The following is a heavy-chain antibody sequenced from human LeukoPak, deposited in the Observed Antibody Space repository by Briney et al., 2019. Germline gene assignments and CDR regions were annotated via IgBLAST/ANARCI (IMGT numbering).Heavy chain of an antibody. Sequence: SETLSLTCTVSGGSISSYYWNWIRQPPGKGLEWIGYIFYSGITNYNPSLKSRVTISVDTSKKQFSLKLTSVTAADTAVYYCARDSGSYPHWFAPWGQGTLVTVSS. CDR2: IFYSGIT. CDR3: ARDSGSYPHWFAP. J-gene: IGHJ5*02. CDR1: GGSISSYY. V-gene: IGHV4-59*01. D-gene: IGHD1-26*01.